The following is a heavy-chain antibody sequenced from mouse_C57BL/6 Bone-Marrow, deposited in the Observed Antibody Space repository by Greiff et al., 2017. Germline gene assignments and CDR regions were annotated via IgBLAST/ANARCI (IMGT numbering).Heavy chain of an antibody. D-gene: IGHD2-3*01. Sequence: QVQLQQSGAELVKPGASVKLSCKASGYTFTSYWMHWVKQRPGQGLEWIGMIHPNSGSTNYNEKFKSKATLTVDKSSSKAYMQLSSLTSEDSAVYYCARRYDGYFPWFAYWGQGTLVTVSA. CDR3: ARRYDGYFPWFAY. CDR2: IHPNSGST. V-gene: IGHV1-64*01. J-gene: IGHJ3*01. CDR1: GYTFTSYW.